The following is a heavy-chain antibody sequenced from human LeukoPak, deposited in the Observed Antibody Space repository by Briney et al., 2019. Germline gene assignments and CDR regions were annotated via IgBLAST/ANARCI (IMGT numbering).Heavy chain of an antibody. V-gene: IGHV4-39*07. J-gene: IGHJ5*02. CDR3: ARVRNYRGYGGLRSFWFDP. Sequence: SETLSLTCTVSGDSISSTTYYWGWIRQPPGKDLVWIGSVSYSGETYYTPSLQGRVTILLDTSKNQFFLKLNSATAADTAVYYCARVRNYRGYGGLRSFWFDPWGQGTLVAVSS. D-gene: IGHD4-23*01. CDR1: GDSISSTTYY. CDR2: VSYSGET.